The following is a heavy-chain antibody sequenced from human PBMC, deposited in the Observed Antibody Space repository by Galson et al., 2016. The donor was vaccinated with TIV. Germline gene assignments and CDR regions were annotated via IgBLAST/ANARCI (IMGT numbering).Heavy chain of an antibody. J-gene: IGHJ5*02. V-gene: IGHV3-23*01. D-gene: IGHD6-6*01. Sequence: SLRLSCAASGFTFSDYVMNWVRQAPGKGLEWVSVIVGGGYSTHYADSVEGRFTISRDNSNNMVYLQMNSLRAEDTAIYYCATLPYSSPSDWFGPWGQGTLVTVSS. CDR1: GFTFSDYV. CDR2: IVGGGYST. CDR3: ATLPYSSPSDWFGP.